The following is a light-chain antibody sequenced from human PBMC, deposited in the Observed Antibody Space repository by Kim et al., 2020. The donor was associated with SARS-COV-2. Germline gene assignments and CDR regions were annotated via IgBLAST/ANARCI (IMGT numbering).Light chain of an antibody. V-gene: IGKV1-13*02. CDR2: DAS. CDR1: QGISSA. Sequence: ASIGDRVTITCRASQGISSALAWYQQKPGKPPKLLIYDASTLENGVPSRFSGSGSGTDFTLTITRLQPEDLATFYCQQFNSYPRTFGGGTKVDIK. CDR3: QQFNSYPRT. J-gene: IGKJ4*01.